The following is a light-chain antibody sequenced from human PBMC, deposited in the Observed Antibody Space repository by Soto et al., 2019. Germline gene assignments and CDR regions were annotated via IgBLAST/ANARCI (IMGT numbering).Light chain of an antibody. CDR1: QSISSC. J-gene: IGKJ1*01. CDR2: EVS. CDR3: QQYNSYSPA. Sequence: DIQMSQSPSSLSASVGDRVTITCRASQSISSCLAWYQQKPGKAPKLLIYEVSSLQSGVPSRFSGSGSGTEFTLTISSLQPDDFATYYCQQYNSYSPAFGPGTKVDIK. V-gene: IGKV1-5*03.